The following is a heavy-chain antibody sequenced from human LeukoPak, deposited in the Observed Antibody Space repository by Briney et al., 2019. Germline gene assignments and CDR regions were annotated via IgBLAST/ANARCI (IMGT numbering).Heavy chain of an antibody. V-gene: IGHV3-74*01. CDR2: VNSDGSST. CDR3: ARGENYDSSGYGKLDY. Sequence: GGSLILSCVAPGFTFSSYWMHWVRQAPGKGLVWVSRVNSDGSSTSYADSVKGRFTISRDNAKNTLYLQMNSLRAEDTAVYYCARGENYDSSGYGKLDYWGQGTLVTVSS. CDR1: GFTFSSYW. J-gene: IGHJ4*02. D-gene: IGHD3-22*01.